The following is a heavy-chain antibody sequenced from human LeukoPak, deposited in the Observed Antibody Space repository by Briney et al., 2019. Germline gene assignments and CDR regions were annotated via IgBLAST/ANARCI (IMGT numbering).Heavy chain of an antibody. J-gene: IGHJ4*02. CDR2: MKPNSGNT. D-gene: IGHD6-13*01. Sequence: ASVKVSCKASGYTFSSYDINWVRQAPGQGLEWMGWMKPNSGNTDSAQKFQGRVTMTTNTSINTAYMELSSLRSEDTAVYYCARPGAAAGFGYWGQGTLATVSS. V-gene: IGHV1-8*02. CDR3: ARPGAAAGFGY. CDR1: GYTFSSYD.